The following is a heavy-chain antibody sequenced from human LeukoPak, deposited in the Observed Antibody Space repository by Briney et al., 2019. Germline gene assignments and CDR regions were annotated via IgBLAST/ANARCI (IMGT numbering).Heavy chain of an antibody. CDR1: GFVFTSYA. D-gene: IGHD3-10*02. Sequence: GGSLRLSCAASGFVFTSYAMNWVRLAPGKGLEWISFISATGSSTTYADSVKGRFTISRDNSKNTLYLQMSNLRAEDTAIYYCAKSRPALFLFDCWGQGTLVTVSS. J-gene: IGHJ4*02. CDR2: ISATGSST. V-gene: IGHV3-23*01. CDR3: AKSRPALFLFDC.